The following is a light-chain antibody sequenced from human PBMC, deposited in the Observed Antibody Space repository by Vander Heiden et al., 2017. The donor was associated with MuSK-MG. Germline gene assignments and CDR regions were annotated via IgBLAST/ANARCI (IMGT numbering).Light chain of an antibody. CDR2: LGS. V-gene: IGKV2-28*01. Sequence: VITQSPLSLPVTPGDPPSISCRPSQSLLHSNRYNYLDWYQQKPGQSPQLLNDLGSKRASRVPDRCSGSGSGTDFTLKSSRVEDEDVGVYYCMQGLQTHTFGQGTKLEIK. J-gene: IGKJ2*01. CDR3: MQGLQTHT. CDR1: QSLLHSNRYNY.